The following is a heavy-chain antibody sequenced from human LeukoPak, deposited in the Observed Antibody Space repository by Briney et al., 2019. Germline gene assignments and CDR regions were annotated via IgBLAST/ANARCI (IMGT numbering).Heavy chain of an antibody. V-gene: IGHV3-30*02. CDR3: VTSKGAGYFDY. D-gene: IGHD6-19*01. CDR2: IRNNGDNK. J-gene: IGHJ4*02. Sequence: GGSLRLSCAASGFTFSTYGMHWVRQAPGKGLEWVSFIRNNGDNKYYADSVRGRITISRDNSENTLYLQMNTLRTDDTAVYYCVTSKGAGYFDYWGQGTLVTVSS. CDR1: GFTFSTYG.